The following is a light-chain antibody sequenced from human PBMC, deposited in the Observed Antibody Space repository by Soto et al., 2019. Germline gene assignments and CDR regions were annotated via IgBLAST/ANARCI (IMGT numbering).Light chain of an antibody. Sequence: DFPMTQSPSSLSASVGDRVTITCRTSESIVSHLNWYQQKPGKAPNLLIYGRSTLQSGVPSRFSGSGSGTEFTLTISSLQPEDFATYYCQESFRPPRTFGQGTKLEIK. CDR1: ESIVSH. CDR3: QESFRPPRT. V-gene: IGKV1-39*01. J-gene: IGKJ2*01. CDR2: GRS.